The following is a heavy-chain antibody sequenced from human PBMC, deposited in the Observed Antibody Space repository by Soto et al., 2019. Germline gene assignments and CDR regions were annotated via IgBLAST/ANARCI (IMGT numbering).Heavy chain of an antibody. CDR3: ARAPGNERLDY. J-gene: IGHJ4*02. CDR2: IYHSGDT. CDR1: GAYVNTGGYY. Sequence: QVQLQESGPGLVKPSQTLSLTCTVSGAYVNTGGYYWSWVRQYPGKGLEWNGYIYHSGDTYYNPSLKSRLTISVDTSKNHFSLSLSSVTVADTAVYYCARAPGNERLDYWGQGTLVIVSS. V-gene: IGHV4-31*03. D-gene: IGHD1-1*01.